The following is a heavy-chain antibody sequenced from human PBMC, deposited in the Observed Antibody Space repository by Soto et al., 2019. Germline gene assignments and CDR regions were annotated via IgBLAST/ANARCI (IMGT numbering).Heavy chain of an antibody. Sequence: LRLSCAASGFTFSSYGVHWVRQAPGKGLEWVAVISYDGSNKYYADSVKGRFTISRDNSKNTLYLQMNSLRAEDTAVYYCAKDLLGPGRAYGMDVWGQGTTVTVSS. CDR3: AKDLLGPGRAYGMDV. CDR1: GFTFSSYG. D-gene: IGHD7-27*01. J-gene: IGHJ6*02. V-gene: IGHV3-30*18. CDR2: ISYDGSNK.